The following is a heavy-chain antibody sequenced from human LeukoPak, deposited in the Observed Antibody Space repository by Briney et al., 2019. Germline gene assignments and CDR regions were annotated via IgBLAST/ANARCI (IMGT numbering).Heavy chain of an antibody. V-gene: IGHV3-48*03. J-gene: IGHJ3*02. CDR2: ISGSGSTV. CDR1: GFTFSSYE. CDR3: ARDPYGGKHHAFDI. D-gene: IGHD4/OR15-4a*01. Sequence: GGSLRLSCAASGFTFSSYEMNWVRQAPGKGLEWVSYISGSGSTVYYADSVKGRFTISRDNAKNSLYLQMNSLRAEDTAVYYCARDPYGGKHHAFDIWGQGTMVTVSS.